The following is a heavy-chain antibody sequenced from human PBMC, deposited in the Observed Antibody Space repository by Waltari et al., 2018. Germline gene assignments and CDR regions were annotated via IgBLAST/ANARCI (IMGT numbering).Heavy chain of an antibody. V-gene: IGHV4-61*09. CDR2: IYTSGST. J-gene: IGHJ3*02. CDR1: GGSISSGSYY. Sequence: QVWLQESGPGLVKPSQTLSLTCTVSGGSISSGSYYWSWIRQPAGKGLEWIGYIYTSGSTNYNPSLKSRVTISVDTSKNQFSLKLSSVTAADTAVYYCAREYSGSYDDAFDIWGQGTMVTVSS. CDR3: AREYSGSYDDAFDI. D-gene: IGHD1-26*01.